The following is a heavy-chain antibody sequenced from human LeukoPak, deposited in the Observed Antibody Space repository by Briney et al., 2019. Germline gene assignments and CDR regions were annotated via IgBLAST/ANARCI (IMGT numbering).Heavy chain of an antibody. V-gene: IGHV1-2*02. D-gene: IGHD2-21*02. CDR3: AREYDCGGDCYGFDY. CDR1: GYTFTGYY. CDR2: INPNSGGT. J-gene: IGHJ4*02. Sequence: ASVKVSCKASGYTFTGYYMHWVRQAPGQGLGWMGWINPNSGGTNYAQKFQGRVTMTRDTSISTAYMELSRLRSDDTAVYYCAREYDCGGDCYGFDYWGQGTLVTVSS.